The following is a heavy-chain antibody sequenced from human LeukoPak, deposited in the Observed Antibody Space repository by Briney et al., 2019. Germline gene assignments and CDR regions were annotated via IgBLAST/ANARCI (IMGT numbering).Heavy chain of an antibody. V-gene: IGHV3-7*03. CDR2: MKEDGSEK. D-gene: IGHD3-10*01. CDR3: ARGPNYGSRSDYFDY. CDR1: GFTFSDYW. Sequence: PGGSLRLSCAASGFTFSDYWMNWVRQAPGKGLEWVANMKEDGSEKYCVDCVKGRFTISRDNAKNSLYQQMNSLRVEDTAVYYCARGPNYGSRSDYFDYWGQGTLVTVSS. J-gene: IGHJ4*02.